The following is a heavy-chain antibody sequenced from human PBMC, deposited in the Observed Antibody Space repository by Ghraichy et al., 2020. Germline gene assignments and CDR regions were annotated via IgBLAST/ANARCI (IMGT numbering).Heavy chain of an antibody. Sequence: SGPTLVKPTQTLTLTCTFSGFSLSTSGVGVGWIRQPPGKALEWLALIYWNDDKLYSPSLRSRLTITKDTSKNQVVLTMTDMDPVDTDTYYWASAAAQGLGNYYAIFDYWGQGTLVTVAS. V-gene: IGHV2-5*01. CDR3: ASAAAQGLGNYYAIFDY. CDR1: GFSLSTSGVG. D-gene: IGHD3-16*01. J-gene: IGHJ4*02. CDR2: IYWNDDK.